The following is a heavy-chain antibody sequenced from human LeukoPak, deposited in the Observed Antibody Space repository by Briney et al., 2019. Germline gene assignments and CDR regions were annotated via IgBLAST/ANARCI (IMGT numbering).Heavy chain of an antibody. J-gene: IGHJ4*02. V-gene: IGHV3-15*01. Sequence: GGSLRLSCAASGFTFSNAWMSWVRQAPGKGLEWVGRIKSKTDGGTTDYAAPVKGRFTISRDDSKNTLYLQMNSLKTEDTAVYYCTTEGWLRFSDFDYWGQGTLVTVSS. D-gene: IGHD5-12*01. CDR1: GFTFSNAW. CDR2: IKSKTDGGTT. CDR3: TTEGWLRFSDFDY.